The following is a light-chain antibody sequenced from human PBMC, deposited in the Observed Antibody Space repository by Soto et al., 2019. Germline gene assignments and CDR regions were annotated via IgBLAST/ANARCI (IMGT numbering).Light chain of an antibody. CDR1: HSVSSY. CDR2: DAS. Sequence: EIVLTQSPVTLSLSPGKRATLSCRASHSVSSYLAWYQQKPGQAPRLLIYDASNRAADIPARFSASGSGTDFTLTISSLEPEDFAVYYCQHRSNWLSLTFGGGTKVEIK. V-gene: IGKV3-11*01. CDR3: QHRSNWLSLT. J-gene: IGKJ4*01.